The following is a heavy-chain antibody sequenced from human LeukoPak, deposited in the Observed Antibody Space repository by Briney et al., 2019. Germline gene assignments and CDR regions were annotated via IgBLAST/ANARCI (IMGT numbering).Heavy chain of an antibody. D-gene: IGHD3-22*01. J-gene: IGHJ3*02. CDR2: IIPIFGTA. CDR3: ARAVNTYYYDNHKWAFDI. Sequence: SVKVSCKASGGTFSSYAISWVRQAPGQGLEWMGGIIPIFGTANYAQKFQGRVTITADKSTSTAYMELSSLRSEDTAVYYCARAVNTYYYDNHKWAFDIWGQGTMVTVSS. V-gene: IGHV1-69*06. CDR1: GGTFSSYA.